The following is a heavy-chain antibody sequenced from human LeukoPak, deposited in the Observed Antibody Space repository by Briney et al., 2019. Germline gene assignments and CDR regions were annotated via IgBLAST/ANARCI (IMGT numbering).Heavy chain of an antibody. Sequence: GGSLRLSCAASGVTASNVWMSWVRQAPGKGLEWVSGINWNGGSTGYADSVKGRFTISRDNAKNSLYLQMNSLRAEDTAVYYCAELGITMIGGVWGKGTTVTISS. V-gene: IGHV3-20*04. CDR1: GVTASNVW. D-gene: IGHD3-10*02. J-gene: IGHJ6*04. CDR3: AELGITMIGGV. CDR2: INWNGGST.